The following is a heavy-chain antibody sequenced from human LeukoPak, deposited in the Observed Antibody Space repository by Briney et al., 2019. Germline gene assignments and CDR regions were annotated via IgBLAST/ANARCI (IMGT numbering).Heavy chain of an antibody. CDR3: ARSMRASGSYIGGY. CDR2: IIPIFGTA. J-gene: IGHJ4*02. Sequence: GASVKVSCKASGGTFSTNAISWVRQAPGQGLEWMGGIIPIFGTANYAQKFQGRVTITADESTSTAYMELSSLRSEDTAMYYCARSMRASGSYIGGYWGQGTLVIVSS. D-gene: IGHD1-26*01. V-gene: IGHV1-69*13. CDR1: GGTFSTNA.